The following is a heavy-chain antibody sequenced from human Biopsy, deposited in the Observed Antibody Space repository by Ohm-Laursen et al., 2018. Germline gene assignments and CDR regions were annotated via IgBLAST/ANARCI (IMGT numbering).Heavy chain of an antibody. Sequence: SQILSFNRTGSGGRISSFYWIWNTPLTGMDLEWIGNYYYSGTNDYSPTLNRRVTITIDKTKNQFFLKLSSVTAEETAVYYCARDDAVTVIRGLYYWGQGALVTVSS. CDR1: GGRISSFY. V-gene: IGHV4-59*01. CDR2: YYYSGTN. CDR3: ARDDAVTVIRGLYY. D-gene: IGHD2-21*02. J-gene: IGHJ4*02.